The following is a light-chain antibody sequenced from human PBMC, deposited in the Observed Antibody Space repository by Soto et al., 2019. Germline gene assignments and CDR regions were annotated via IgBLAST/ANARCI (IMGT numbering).Light chain of an antibody. CDR1: QRIRNF. CDR2: DAS. Sequence: EIELTQSPCTLSSSPGERATLTCRASQRIRNFLPCYQQKPGQAPMLLIYDASTMHSGIPARFSGSGSGTEFTLTLSSLQSEDFAIYYCQHPNNWPQTFGPATNVDIK. J-gene: IGKJ3*01. V-gene: IGKV3-11*01. CDR3: QHPNNWPQT.